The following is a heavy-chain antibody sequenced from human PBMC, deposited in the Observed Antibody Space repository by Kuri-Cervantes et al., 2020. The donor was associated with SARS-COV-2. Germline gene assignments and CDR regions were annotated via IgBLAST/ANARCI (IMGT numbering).Heavy chain of an antibody. Sequence: SETLSLTCTVSGGSISSGDYYWSWIRQPPGKGLEWIGYIYYSGSTYYNPSPKSRVTISVDTSKNQFSLKLSSVTAADTAVYYCARAYSNYVFGYYYGMDVWGQGTTVTVSS. CDR1: GGSISSGDYY. V-gene: IGHV4-30-4*01. CDR3: ARAYSNYVFGYYYGMDV. CDR2: IYYSGST. D-gene: IGHD4-11*01. J-gene: IGHJ6*02.